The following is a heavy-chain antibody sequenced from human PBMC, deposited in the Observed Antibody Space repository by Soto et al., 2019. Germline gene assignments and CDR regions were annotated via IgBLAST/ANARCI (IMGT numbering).Heavy chain of an antibody. CDR3: ARHKPDYGDPGNYYYYYMDV. CDR1: GYSFTSYW. D-gene: IGHD4-17*01. J-gene: IGHJ6*03. CDR2: IYPGDSDT. Sequence: GESLKISCKGSGYSFTSYWIGWVRQMPGKGLEWMGIIYPGDSDTRYSPSFQGQVTISADKSISTAYLQWSSLKASDTAMYYCARHKPDYGDPGNYYYYYMDVWGKGTTVTVSS. V-gene: IGHV5-51*01.